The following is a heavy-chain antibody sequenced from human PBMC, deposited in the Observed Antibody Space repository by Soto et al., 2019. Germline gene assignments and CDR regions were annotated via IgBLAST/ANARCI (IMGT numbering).Heavy chain of an antibody. Sequence: EVQLVESGGGLVQPGGSLRLSCAASGFTISSYWMHWVRQAPGKGLEWVSRINSDGSSTSYADSVKGRFTISRDNAKNTLYLQMNSLRAEDTAVYYCARANVGYCSGGSCYSGYFQHWGQGTLVTVSS. J-gene: IGHJ1*01. V-gene: IGHV3-74*01. CDR2: INSDGSST. CDR3: ARANVGYCSGGSCYSGYFQH. CDR1: GFTISSYW. D-gene: IGHD2-15*01.